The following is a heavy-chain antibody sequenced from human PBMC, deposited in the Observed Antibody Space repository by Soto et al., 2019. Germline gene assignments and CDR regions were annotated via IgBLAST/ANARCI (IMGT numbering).Heavy chain of an antibody. J-gene: IGHJ4*02. D-gene: IGHD6-6*01. CDR2: ISYDGSNK. Sequence: AGGSLRLSCAASGFTFSSYGMHWVRQAPGKGLEWVAVISYDGSNKYYADSVKGRFTISRDNSKNTLYLQMNSLRAEDTAVYYCAKLAIAARAGDLDYWGQGTLVTVSS. V-gene: IGHV3-30*18. CDR3: AKLAIAARAGDLDY. CDR1: GFTFSSYG.